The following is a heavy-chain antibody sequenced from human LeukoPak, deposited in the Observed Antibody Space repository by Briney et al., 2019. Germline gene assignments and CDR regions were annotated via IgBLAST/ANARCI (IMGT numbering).Heavy chain of an antibody. J-gene: IGHJ6*02. V-gene: IGHV3-48*01. CDR3: ARAYCSSTSCLYGMDV. CDR1: GFAFSSYS. CDR2: ISSSSSTI. Sequence: QPGGSLRLSCAASGFAFSSYSMSWVRQAPGRGLEWGSYISSSSSTIYYADSVKGRFTISRDNAKNSLYLQMNSLRAEDTAVYYCARAYCSSTSCLYGMDVWGQGTTVTVSS. D-gene: IGHD2-2*01.